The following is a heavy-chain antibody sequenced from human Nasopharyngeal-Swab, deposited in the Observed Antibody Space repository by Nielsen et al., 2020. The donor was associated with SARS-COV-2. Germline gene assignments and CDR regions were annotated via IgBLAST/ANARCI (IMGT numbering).Heavy chain of an antibody. J-gene: IGHJ6*02. V-gene: IGHV1-18*01. CDR2: ISAYNGNT. CDR3: ARGGWGKLNYYYYYGMDV. CDR1: GYTFTSYG. D-gene: IGHD3-16*01. Sequence: ASVKVSCKASGYTFTSYGISWVRQAPGQGLEWMGWISAYNGNTNYAQKFQGRVTITADESTSTAYMELSSLGSEDTAVYYCARGGWGKLNYYYYYGMDVWGQGTTVTVSS.